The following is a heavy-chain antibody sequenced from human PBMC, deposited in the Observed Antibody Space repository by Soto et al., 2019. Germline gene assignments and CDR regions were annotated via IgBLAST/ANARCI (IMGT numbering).Heavy chain of an antibody. CDR3: TREVGYSGYILLDY. Sequence: GGSLRLSCAASGFTFADYAMNWFRQAPGKGLEWVGFIRGKAYGGTTEYAASVKGRFTISRDDSRSIAYLQMNSLKTEDTAVYYCTREVGYSGYILLDYWGQGTLVTVSS. CDR1: GFTFADYA. CDR2: IRGKAYGGTT. V-gene: IGHV3-49*03. J-gene: IGHJ4*02. D-gene: IGHD5-12*01.